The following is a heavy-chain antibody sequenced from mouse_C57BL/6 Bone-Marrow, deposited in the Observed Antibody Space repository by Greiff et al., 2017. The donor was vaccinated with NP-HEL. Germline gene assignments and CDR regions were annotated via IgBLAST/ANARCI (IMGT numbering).Heavy chain of an antibody. CDR2: IDPEDGET. CDR3: ARDGPYYFDY. V-gene: IGHV14-2*01. CDR1: GFNIKDYY. Sequence: EVQLQESGAELVKPGASVKLSCTASGFNIKDYYMHWVKQRTEQGLEWIGRIDPEDGETKYAPQFQGKATITADTSSNTAYLQLSSLTSEDTAVYYCARDGPYYFDYWGQGTTLTVSS. J-gene: IGHJ2*01. D-gene: IGHD2-3*01.